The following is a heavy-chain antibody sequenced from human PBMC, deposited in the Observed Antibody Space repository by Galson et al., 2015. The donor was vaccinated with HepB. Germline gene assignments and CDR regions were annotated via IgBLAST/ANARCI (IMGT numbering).Heavy chain of an antibody. CDR3: ARGDCSSTSCPTNDYYYYGMDV. Sequence: AISGDSVSSNSAAWNWIRQSPSRGLEWLGRTYYRSKWYNDYAVSVKSRITINPDTSKNQFSLQLNSETPEDTAVYYCARGDCSSTSCPTNDYYYYGMDVWGQGTTVTVSS. D-gene: IGHD2-2*01. J-gene: IGHJ6*02. CDR2: TYYRSKWYN. V-gene: IGHV6-1*01. CDR1: GDSVSSNSAA.